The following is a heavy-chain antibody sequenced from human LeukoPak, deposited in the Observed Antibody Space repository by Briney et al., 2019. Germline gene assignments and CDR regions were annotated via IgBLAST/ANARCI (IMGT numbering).Heavy chain of an antibody. CDR3: ARGYCSGGSCNRPFDY. V-gene: IGHV3-74*01. J-gene: IGHJ4*02. CDR1: GFALSSYW. Sequence: GGSLRLSCAASGFALSSYWMHWVRQAPGKGLVWFSRIESDGSSTSYADSVKGQFTISRDNAKNTLYLQMNSLRAEDTAVYYCARGYCSGGSCNRPFDYWGQGTLVTVSS. D-gene: IGHD2-15*01. CDR2: IESDGSST.